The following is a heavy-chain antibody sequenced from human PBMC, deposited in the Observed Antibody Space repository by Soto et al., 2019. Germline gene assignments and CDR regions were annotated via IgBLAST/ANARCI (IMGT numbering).Heavy chain of an antibody. CDR1: GFSLTTTRMG. J-gene: IGHJ4*02. V-gene: IGHV2-5*02. D-gene: IGHD2-15*01. CDR2: IYWDDDK. Sequence: QITLKESGPPLVRPAQTLTLTCAFSGFSLTTTRMGVAWIRQPPGKALEWLALIYWDDDKRYSPSLKNRLTVSKDTSKNRVVLTITNISPDDTGTYFCAHAGDFDLLSFDRWGPGPLVTVSS. CDR3: AHAGDFDLLSFDR.